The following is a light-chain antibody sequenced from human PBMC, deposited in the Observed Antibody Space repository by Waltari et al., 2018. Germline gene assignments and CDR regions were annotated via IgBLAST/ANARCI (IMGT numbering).Light chain of an antibody. V-gene: IGKV3-11*01. CDR1: QHFINY. CDR3: QQRSNWPLIT. J-gene: IGKJ5*01. Sequence: EIVLTQSPATLSLFPGERATLSCRASQHFINYLAWYQQKPGQAPRPLISDASNRATDIPARFSGSGSGTDFTLTISSLEPEDFAVYYCQQRSNWPLITFGQGTRLEIK. CDR2: DAS.